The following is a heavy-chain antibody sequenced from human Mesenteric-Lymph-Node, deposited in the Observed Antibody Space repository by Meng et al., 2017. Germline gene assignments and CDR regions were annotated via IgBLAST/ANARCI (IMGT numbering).Heavy chain of an antibody. CDR1: GYTFTGYY. CDR3: VRANLGSADY. D-gene: IGHD7-27*01. J-gene: IGHJ4*02. CDR2: ITPGSGGT. Sequence: QVQLGQSGAEVKKPGASVKVSCKASGYTFTGYYMHWLRQAPGQGLEWVGRITPGSGGTTYAQKFQGRVTMTRDTSISTAYMELSSLRSDDAAIYYCVRANLGSADYWGQGTLVTVSS. V-gene: IGHV1-2*06.